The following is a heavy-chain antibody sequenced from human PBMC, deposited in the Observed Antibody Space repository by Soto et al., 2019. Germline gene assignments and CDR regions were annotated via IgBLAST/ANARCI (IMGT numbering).Heavy chain of an antibody. CDR2: IYYSGST. V-gene: IGHV4-59*01. Sequence: SETLSLTCTVSGGSISSYYWSWVRQPPGKGLEWIGYIYYSGSTNYNPSLKSRVTISVDTSKNQFSLKLSSVTAADTAVYYCARGEDIVATIVFDYWGQGTLVTVSS. J-gene: IGHJ4*02. D-gene: IGHD5-12*01. CDR1: GGSISSYY. CDR3: ARGEDIVATIVFDY.